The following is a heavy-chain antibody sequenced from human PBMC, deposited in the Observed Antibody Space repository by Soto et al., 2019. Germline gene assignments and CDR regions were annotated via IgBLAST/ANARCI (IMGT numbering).Heavy chain of an antibody. CDR1: GGSISSYY. Sequence: SETLSLTCTVSGGSISSYYWSWIRQPPGKGLEWIGYIYYSGSTNYNPSLKSRVTISVDTSKNQFSLKLSSVTAADTAVYYCARDRGGTYYDFWSGYNPPSYYYYYGMDVWGQGATVTVSS. CDR3: ARDRGGTYYDFWSGYNPPSYYYYYGMDV. J-gene: IGHJ6*02. CDR2: IYYSGST. D-gene: IGHD3-3*01. V-gene: IGHV4-59*01.